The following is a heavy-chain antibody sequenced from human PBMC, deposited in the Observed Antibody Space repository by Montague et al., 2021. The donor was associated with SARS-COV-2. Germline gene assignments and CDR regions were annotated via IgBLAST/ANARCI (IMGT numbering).Heavy chain of an antibody. CDR2: INYGGST. V-gene: IGHV4-34*01. J-gene: IGHJ4*02. CDR1: GGSFIDYH. Sequence: SETLSLTCAVYGGSFIDYHWTWIRQSPGEGLEWIGQINYGGSTKYNPSLKSRVTISISTSKNQFSLKLTSVTAADTAVYYCARGAPGYWGQGTLVTVSS. D-gene: IGHD1-1*01. CDR3: ARGAPGY.